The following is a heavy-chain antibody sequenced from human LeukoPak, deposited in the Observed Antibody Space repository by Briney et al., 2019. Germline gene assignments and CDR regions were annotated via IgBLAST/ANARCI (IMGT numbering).Heavy chain of an antibody. Sequence: GSLRLSCAASGFTFSNAWMSWVRQAPGKGLEWIGEINHSGSTNYNPSLKSRVTISVDTSKNQFSLKLSSVTAADTAVYYCARFPPEICSGGSCYSHHLDYWGQGTLVTVSS. V-gene: IGHV4-34*01. CDR1: GFTFSNAW. CDR3: ARFPPEICSGGSCYSHHLDY. J-gene: IGHJ4*02. D-gene: IGHD2-15*01. CDR2: INHSGST.